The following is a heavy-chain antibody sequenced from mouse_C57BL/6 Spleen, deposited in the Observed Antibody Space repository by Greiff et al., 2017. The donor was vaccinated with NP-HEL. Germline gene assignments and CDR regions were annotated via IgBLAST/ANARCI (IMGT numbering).Heavy chain of an antibody. V-gene: IGHV1-80*01. CDR3: ARADYYTSFAY. CDR1: GYAFSSYW. Sequence: QVQLQQSGPELVKPGASVKISCKASGYAFSSYWMNWVKQRPGKGLEWIGQIYPGDGDTNYNGKLKGKATLTADTSSSTAYMQLSSLTSEDSAVYFCARADYYTSFAYWGQGTLVTVSA. D-gene: IGHD1-1*02. CDR2: IYPGDGDT. J-gene: IGHJ3*01.